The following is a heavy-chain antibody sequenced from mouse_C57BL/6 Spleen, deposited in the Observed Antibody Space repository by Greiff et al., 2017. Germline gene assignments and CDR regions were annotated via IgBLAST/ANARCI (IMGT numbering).Heavy chain of an antibody. D-gene: IGHD1-1*01. J-gene: IGHJ4*01. CDR1: GFTFSSYA. CDR2: ISDGGGYT. V-gene: IGHV5-4*03. CDR3: ARPHYGSSLYYAMGD. Sequence: EVMLVESGGGLVKPGGSLKLSCAASGFTFSSYAMSWVRQTPEKRLEWVATISDGGGYTYYPDNVKGRFTISRDNAKNNLYLQMRHLKSEDTAMYYCARPHYGSSLYYAMGDRGQGTSVTVAS.